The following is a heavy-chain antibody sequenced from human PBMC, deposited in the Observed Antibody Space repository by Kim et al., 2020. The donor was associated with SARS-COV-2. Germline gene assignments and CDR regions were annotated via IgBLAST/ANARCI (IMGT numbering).Heavy chain of an antibody. D-gene: IGHD6-19*01. Sequence: AAPVKGRFTISRDDSKNTLYLQMNSLKTEDTAVYYCTTVAVAGIGYYFDYWGQGTLVTVSS. CDR3: TTVAVAGIGYYFDY. V-gene: IGHV3-15*01. J-gene: IGHJ4*02.